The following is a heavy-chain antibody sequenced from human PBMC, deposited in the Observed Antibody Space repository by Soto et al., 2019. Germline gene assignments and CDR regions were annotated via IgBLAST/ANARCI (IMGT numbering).Heavy chain of an antibody. CDR2: IKGDGSSA. D-gene: IGHD1-26*01. J-gene: IGHJ4*02. CDR1: GFTFSRHW. CDR3: VRDGERSGDAGDS. V-gene: IGHV3-74*01. Sequence: EVQLVESGGALVQPGGSLRVSCAASGFTFSRHWMHWVRQAPGKGLMWISRIKGDGSSANYADSVRGRFTISRDNAKSTLYLQMDSLRAEDTAVYYCVRDGERSGDAGDSWGQGTQVTVSS.